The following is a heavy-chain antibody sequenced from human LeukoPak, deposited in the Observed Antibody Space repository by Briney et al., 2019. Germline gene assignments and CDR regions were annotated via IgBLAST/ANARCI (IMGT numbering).Heavy chain of an antibody. Sequence: GGSLRLSCVASGFTFSNHAMTWVRQAPGKGLEWVSAISADAADTFYADSVKGQFTISRDNSKDRLYLQMNSLRPEDTAMYYCARVRGGRSWYYYGMDVWGRGTTVTVSS. CDR3: ARVRGGRSWYYYGMDV. CDR1: GFTFSNHA. CDR2: ISADAADT. J-gene: IGHJ6*02. V-gene: IGHV3-23*01. D-gene: IGHD3-16*01.